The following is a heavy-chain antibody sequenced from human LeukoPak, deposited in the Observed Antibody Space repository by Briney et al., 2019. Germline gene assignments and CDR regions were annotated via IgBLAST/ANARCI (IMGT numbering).Heavy chain of an antibody. CDR3: ARGGYSRGQGSPFDY. Sequence: ASVKVSCKASGYTFTSYGISWVRQAPGQGLEWMASINTNTGNPTYAQGFTGRFVFSLDTSVSTTYLQITSLKAEDSAVYYCARGGYSRGQGSPFDYWGQGTLVTVSS. V-gene: IGHV7-4-1*02. CDR2: INTNTGNP. D-gene: IGHD6-19*01. J-gene: IGHJ4*02. CDR1: GYTFTSYG.